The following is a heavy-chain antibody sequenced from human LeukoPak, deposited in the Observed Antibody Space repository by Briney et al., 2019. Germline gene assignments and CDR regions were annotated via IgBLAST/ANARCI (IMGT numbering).Heavy chain of an antibody. D-gene: IGHD3-22*01. V-gene: IGHV4-39*01. CDR2: IYYSGST. J-gene: IGHJ4*02. Sequence: PSETLSLTCTVSGGSISSSSYYWGWIRQPPGKGLEWIGSIYYSGSTYYNPSLKSRVTISVDTSKSQFSPKLSSVTAADTAVYYCARTRIVVGPNATDYWGQGTLVTVSS. CDR1: GGSISSSSYY. CDR3: ARTRIVVGPNATDY.